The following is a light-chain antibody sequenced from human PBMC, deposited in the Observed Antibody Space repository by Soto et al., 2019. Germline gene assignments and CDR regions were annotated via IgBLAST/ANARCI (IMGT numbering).Light chain of an antibody. Sequence: EIVLTQSPGTLSLSPGERATLSCRASQSVTSNYLAWYQQKPGQAPRLLIYGASSRATGIPDRFTGSGSGTDFTLTISRLEPEDFAVYYCQQYASSPFTFGGGTKVEIK. CDR1: QSVTSNY. CDR3: QQYASSPFT. J-gene: IGKJ4*01. V-gene: IGKV3-20*01. CDR2: GAS.